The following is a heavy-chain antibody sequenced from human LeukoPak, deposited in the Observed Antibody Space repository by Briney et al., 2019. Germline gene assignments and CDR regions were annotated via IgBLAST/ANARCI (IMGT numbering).Heavy chain of an antibody. CDR1: GFTFSSYS. CDR2: ISTSSSTI. J-gene: IGHJ4*02. Sequence: GGSLRLSCAASGFTFSSYSVNWVRQAPGKGLEWVSYISTSSSTIYYADSVKGRFTISRDNAKNSLYLQMNSLRAEDTAVYYCARDGFPGGYSSSWYYFDYXGQGTLVTVSS. CDR3: ARDGFPGGYSSSWYYFDY. D-gene: IGHD6-13*01. V-gene: IGHV3-48*04.